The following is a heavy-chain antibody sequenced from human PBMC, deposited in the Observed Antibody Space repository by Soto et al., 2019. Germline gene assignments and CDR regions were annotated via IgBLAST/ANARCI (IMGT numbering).Heavy chain of an antibody. CDR1: GGSISSGDYY. D-gene: IGHD3-22*01. Sequence: SETLSLTCTVSGGSISSGDYYWSWIRQPPGKGLEWIGYIYYSGSTYYNPSLKSRVTISVDTSKNQFSLKLSSVTAADTAVYYCARAITMIVSYWFDPWGQGTLVTVS. CDR3: ARAITMIVSYWFDP. J-gene: IGHJ5*02. V-gene: IGHV4-30-4*01. CDR2: IYYSGST.